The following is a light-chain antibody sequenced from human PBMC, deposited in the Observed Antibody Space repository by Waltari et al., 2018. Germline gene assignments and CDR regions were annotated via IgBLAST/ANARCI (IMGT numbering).Light chain of an antibody. CDR2: EVS. Sequence: QSALTQPPSASGSPGQSVTISCTGTSSDYVSWFQHHPGKAPTRMIYEVSKRPSGVPDRFSGSKSGNTASLTVSGLQADDEAHYYCSSYADNTLVFGGGTKLTVL. CDR1: SSDY. V-gene: IGLV2-8*01. J-gene: IGLJ3*02. CDR3: SSYADNTLV.